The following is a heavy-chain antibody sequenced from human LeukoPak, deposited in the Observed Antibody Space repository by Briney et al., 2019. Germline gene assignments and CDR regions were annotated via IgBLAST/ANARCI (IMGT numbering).Heavy chain of an antibody. CDR1: GFTFSSFG. CDR2: IKSKTDGGTT. D-gene: IGHD3-16*01. J-gene: IGHJ3*02. CDR3: TTGRFRGSAFDI. Sequence: PGGSLRLSCAASGFTFSSFGTHWVRQAPGKGLEWVGRIKSKTDGGTTDYAAPVKGRFTISRDDSKNTLYLQMNSLKTEDTAVYYCTTGRFRGSAFDIWGQGTMVTVSS. V-gene: IGHV3-15*01.